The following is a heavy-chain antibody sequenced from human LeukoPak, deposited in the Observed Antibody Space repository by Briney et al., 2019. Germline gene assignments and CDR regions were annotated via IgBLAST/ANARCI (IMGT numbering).Heavy chain of an antibody. Sequence: SETLSLTCTVSGGSISGYYWNWIRQPAGKGLEWIGRFSTSVTTNYNPSLRSRVTISVDKSKNQFSLRLSSVTAADTAVYYCARAVTTDYYSYYMDVWGEGTTVTVSS. J-gene: IGHJ6*03. D-gene: IGHD4-17*01. CDR1: GGSISGYY. CDR3: ARAVTTDYYSYYMDV. CDR2: FSTSVTT. V-gene: IGHV4-4*07.